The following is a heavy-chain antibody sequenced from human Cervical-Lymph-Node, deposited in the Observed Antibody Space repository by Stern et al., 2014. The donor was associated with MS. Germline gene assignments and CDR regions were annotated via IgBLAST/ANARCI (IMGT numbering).Heavy chain of an antibody. CDR1: GFGFGAYW. CDR3: VRLARLAYGGYRTLDS. V-gene: IGHV3-7*01. J-gene: IGHJ4*02. CDR2: INQDGSEK. D-gene: IGHD5-12*01. Sequence: EVHLVESGGGLVQPGGSLRLSCAASGFGFGAYWMSWVRQAPGKGLEWVANINQDGSEKYFVDSVKGRFTISRDNAKNSLYLQVNSLRAEDTAVFYCVRLARLAYGGYRTLDSWGQGTLVTVSS.